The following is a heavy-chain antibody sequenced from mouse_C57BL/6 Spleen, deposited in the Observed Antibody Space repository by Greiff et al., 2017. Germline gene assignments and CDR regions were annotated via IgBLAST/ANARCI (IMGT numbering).Heavy chain of an antibody. V-gene: IGHV1-26*01. CDR3: ARHYGPYAMDY. CDR2: INPNNGGT. CDR1: GYTFTDYY. D-gene: IGHD1-2*01. Sequence: EVQLQQSGPELVKPGASVKISCKASGYTFTDYYMNWVKQSHGKSLEWIGDINPNNGGTSYNQKFKGKATLTVDKSSSTAYMELRSLTSEDSAVYYCARHYGPYAMDYWGQGTSVTVSS. J-gene: IGHJ4*01.